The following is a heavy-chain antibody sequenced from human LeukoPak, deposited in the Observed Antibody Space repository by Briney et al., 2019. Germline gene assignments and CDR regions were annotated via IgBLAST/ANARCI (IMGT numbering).Heavy chain of an antibody. CDR2: MFHSGST. CDR3: AREAARPSFAY. V-gene: IGHV4-38-2*02. J-gene: IGHJ4*02. CDR1: GDSIRRGFY. Sequence: SETLSLTCTVSGDSIRRGFYWGWIRQPPGKGLEWIGSMFHSGSTYLNPSLRSRISISVDTSKNQFYLTLSSESAADTAMYYCAREAARPSFAYWGQGSLVTVSS. D-gene: IGHD6-6*01.